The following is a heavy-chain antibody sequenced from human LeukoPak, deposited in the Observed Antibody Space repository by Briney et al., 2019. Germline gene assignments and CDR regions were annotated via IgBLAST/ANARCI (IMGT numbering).Heavy chain of an antibody. V-gene: IGHV3-30*03. Sequence: GGSLRLSCAPSGFTFSSYGMHWVRQAPGKGLEWVAVISYDGSNKYYADSVKGRFTISRDNSKNTLYLQMNSLRAEDTAVYYCATDGSYYDSSGYHDYWGQGTLVTVSS. CDR1: GFTFSSYG. CDR2: ISYDGSNK. D-gene: IGHD3-22*01. CDR3: ATDGSYYDSSGYHDY. J-gene: IGHJ4*02.